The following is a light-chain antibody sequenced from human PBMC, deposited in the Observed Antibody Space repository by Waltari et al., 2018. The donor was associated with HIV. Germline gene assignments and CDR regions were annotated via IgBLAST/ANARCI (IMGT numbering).Light chain of an antibody. V-gene: IGLV3-1*01. Sequence: SSELIQQPSMSVSRGQTASITCSGDKLGNKYASWYQQKPGQSPVLVMYQDNKRPSDIPERFSGSNSGDTATLTISGTQALDEADYYCQAWDTSGVVFGGGTKLTVL. CDR2: QDN. CDR1: KLGNKY. CDR3: QAWDTSGVV. J-gene: IGLJ2*01.